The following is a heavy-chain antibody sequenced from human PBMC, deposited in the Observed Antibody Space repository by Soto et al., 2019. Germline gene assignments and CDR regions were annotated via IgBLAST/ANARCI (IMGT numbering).Heavy chain of an antibody. V-gene: IGHV5-10-1*01. CDR3: ASFEPAGGAFDI. D-gene: IGHD2-2*01. J-gene: IGHJ3*02. CDR2: IDPSDSYT. CDR1: GNSFISYC. Sequence: ESLQLSWKCSGNSFISYCSSLVLQMPGKGLEWMGRIDPSDSYTNYSPSFQGHVTISADKSISTAYLQWSSLKASDTAMYYCASFEPAGGAFDIWGQGTMVTVSS.